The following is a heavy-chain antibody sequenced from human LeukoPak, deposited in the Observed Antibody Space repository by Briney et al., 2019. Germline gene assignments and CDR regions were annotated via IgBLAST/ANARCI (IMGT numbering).Heavy chain of an antibody. CDR2: ISAYNGNT. D-gene: IGHD3-10*01. V-gene: IGHV1-18*01. CDR1: GYTFTSYG. Sequence: ASVKVSCKASGYTFTSYGISRVRQAPGQGLEWMGWISAYNGNTNYAQKLQGRVTMTTDTSTSTAYMELRSLRSDDTAVYYCARDYYYGSGSYYNDLYYYYYYGMDVWGQGTTVTVSS. J-gene: IGHJ6*02. CDR3: ARDYYYGSGSYYNDLYYYYYYGMDV.